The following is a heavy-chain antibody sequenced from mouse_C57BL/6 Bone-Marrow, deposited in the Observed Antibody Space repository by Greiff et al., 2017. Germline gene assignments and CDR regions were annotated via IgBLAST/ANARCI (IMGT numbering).Heavy chain of an antibody. D-gene: IGHD2-3*01. J-gene: IGHJ3*01. CDR3: ASVGRLLRFAY. V-gene: IGHV1-20*01. Sequence: VQLQQSGPELVKPGDSVKISCKASGYSFTGYFMNWVMQSHGKSLEWIGRINPYNGDTFYNQKFKGKATLTVDKSSSTAHMELRSLTSAVSAVYHCASVGRLLRFAYWGQGTLVTVSA. CDR1: GYSFTGYF. CDR2: INPYNGDT.